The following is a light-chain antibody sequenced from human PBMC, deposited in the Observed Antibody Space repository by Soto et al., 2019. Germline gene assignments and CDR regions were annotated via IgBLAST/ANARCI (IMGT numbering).Light chain of an antibody. CDR3: HQYYSSPLIT. CDR1: QSVLTSSNNKNY. CDR2: WAS. V-gene: IGKV4-1*01. J-gene: IGKJ3*01. Sequence: DILMTQSPDPLAVSLGERATINCRSSQSVLTSSNNKNYLAWYQQKPGQPPKVLIYWASTRESGVPDRFSGSESGTDFTLTISSLQAEDVAIYYCHQYYSSPLITFGPGTKVDIK.